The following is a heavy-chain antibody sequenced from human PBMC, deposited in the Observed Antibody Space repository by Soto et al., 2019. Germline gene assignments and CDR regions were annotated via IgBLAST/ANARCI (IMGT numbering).Heavy chain of an antibody. Sequence: QVQLVQSGAEVKKPGASVKVSCKASGYTFTGYYMHWVRQAPGQGLEWMGWINPNSGGTNSAQKFQGWVTRTRDTSHSTAYMELSRLRSDDTAVYYCAREGYCSGGSCYGGAFDIWGQGTMVTVSS. D-gene: IGHD2-15*01. J-gene: IGHJ3*02. CDR3: AREGYCSGGSCYGGAFDI. CDR2: INPNSGGT. CDR1: GYTFTGYY. V-gene: IGHV1-2*04.